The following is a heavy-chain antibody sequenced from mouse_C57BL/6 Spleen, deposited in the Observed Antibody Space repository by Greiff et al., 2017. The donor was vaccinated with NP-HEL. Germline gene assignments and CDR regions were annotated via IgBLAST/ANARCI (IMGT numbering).Heavy chain of an antibody. CDR2: IDPSDSDT. Sequence: QDQLQQPGAELVRPGSSVKLSCKASGYTFTSYWMHWVKQRPIQGLEWIGNIDPSDSDTHYNQKFKDKSTLTVDKSSSTAYMQLSSLTSEDSEVYYSARGGGHTTVVAHGCWGTGTTLTVSS. CDR3: ARGGGHTTVVAHGC. CDR1: GYTFTSYW. D-gene: IGHD1-1*01. J-gene: IGHJ2*01. V-gene: IGHV1-52*01.